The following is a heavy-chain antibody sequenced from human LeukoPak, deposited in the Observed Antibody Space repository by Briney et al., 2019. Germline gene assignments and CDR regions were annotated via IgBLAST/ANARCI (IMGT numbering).Heavy chain of an antibody. V-gene: IGHV4-61*02. CDR3: AREKWDYDYVWGSYRPLWFDP. CDR1: GGSISSGSYY. CDR2: IYTSGST. J-gene: IGHJ5*02. D-gene: IGHD3-16*02. Sequence: SETLSLTCTVSGGSISSGSYYWSWIRQPAGKGLEWIGRIYTSGSTNYNLCLKSRVTISVDTSKNQFSLKLSSVTAADTAVYYCAREKWDYDYVWGSYRPLWFDPWGQGTLVTVSS.